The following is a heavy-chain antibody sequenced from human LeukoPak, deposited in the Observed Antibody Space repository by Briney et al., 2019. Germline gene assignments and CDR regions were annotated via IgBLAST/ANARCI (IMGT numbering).Heavy chain of an antibody. J-gene: IGHJ4*02. D-gene: IGHD2-15*01. V-gene: IGHV3-74*01. CDR2: INTQGTYT. CDR3: VIDLGDYNDF. Sequence: PGGSLRLPCVVSGITFSNYWMHWVRQDPGRGLLWVSRINTQGTYTNYADSVKGRFTISRDNAKNTLYLQMSSLRADDTAVYYCVIDLGDYNDFWGQGTLVSVSS. CDR1: GITFSNYW.